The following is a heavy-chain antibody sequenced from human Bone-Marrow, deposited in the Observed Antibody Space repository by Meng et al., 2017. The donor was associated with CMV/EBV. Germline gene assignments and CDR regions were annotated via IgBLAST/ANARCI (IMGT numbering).Heavy chain of an antibody. V-gene: IGHV1-2*02. D-gene: IGHD6-6*01. CDR3: ARMPIAARPS. CDR2: INPNSGGT. Sequence: ASVKVSCKASGYTFTGYYMHWVRQAPGQGLEWMGWINPNSGGTDYAQKFQGRVTLTRDTSMNTAYMELSSLRSDDTAVFYCARMPIAARPSWGQGPLVTVSS. J-gene: IGHJ5*02. CDR1: GYTFTGYY.